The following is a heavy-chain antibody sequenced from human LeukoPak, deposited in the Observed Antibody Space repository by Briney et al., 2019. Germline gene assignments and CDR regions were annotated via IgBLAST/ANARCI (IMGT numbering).Heavy chain of an antibody. CDR1: GGSFSGYY. CDR3: ARAQLAYCGGDCSDAFDI. V-gene: IGHV4-34*01. J-gene: IGHJ3*02. Sequence: PSETLSLTCAVYGGSFSGYYWGWIRQPPGKGLEWIGSIYYSGSTYYNPSLKSRVTISVDTSKNQFSLKLSSVTAADTAVYYCARAQLAYCGGDCSDAFDIWGQGTMVTVSS. CDR2: IYYSGST. D-gene: IGHD2-21*02.